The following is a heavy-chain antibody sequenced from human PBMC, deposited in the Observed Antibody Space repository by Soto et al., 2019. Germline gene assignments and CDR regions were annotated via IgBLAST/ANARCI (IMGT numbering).Heavy chain of an antibody. Sequence: PSEPLSLTSTVSGGSIRSGGYSRSWIQQPPGKGLEWIGYIYYSGSTYYNPSLKSRVTISVDTSKNQFSLKLSSVTAADTALYYCARYYCSDCSCLVAPWGQGTLVTVSS. V-gene: IGHV4-30-2*05. CDR3: ARYYCSDCSCLVAP. D-gene: IGHD2-15*01. CDR1: GGSIRSGGYS. CDR2: IYYSGST. J-gene: IGHJ5*02.